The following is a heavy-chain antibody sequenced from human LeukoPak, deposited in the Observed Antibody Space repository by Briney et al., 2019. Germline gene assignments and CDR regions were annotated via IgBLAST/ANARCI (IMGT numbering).Heavy chain of an antibody. CDR1: GFTFSSYA. Sequence: GGSLRLSCAASGFTFSSYAMHWVRQAPGKGLEWVAVISYDGSNKYYADSVKGRFTISRDNSKNTLYLQMNSLRAEDTAVYYCAKDTGGFDYWGQGTLVTVSS. CDR2: ISYDGSNK. V-gene: IGHV3-30-3*01. D-gene: IGHD1-26*01. J-gene: IGHJ4*02. CDR3: AKDTGGFDY.